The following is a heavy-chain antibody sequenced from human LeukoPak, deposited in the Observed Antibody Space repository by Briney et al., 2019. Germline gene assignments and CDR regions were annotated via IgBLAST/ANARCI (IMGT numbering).Heavy chain of an antibody. D-gene: IGHD1-26*01. V-gene: IGHV4-59*01. CDR1: SGSISSYY. J-gene: IGHJ4*02. CDR3: ARGDSGSYYDY. CDR2: IYYSGST. Sequence: SETLSLTCTVSSGSISSYYWSWIRQPPGKGLEWIGYIYYSGSTNYNPSLKSRVTISVDTSKNQFSLKLSSVTAADTAVYYCARGDSGSYYDYWGQGTLVTVSS.